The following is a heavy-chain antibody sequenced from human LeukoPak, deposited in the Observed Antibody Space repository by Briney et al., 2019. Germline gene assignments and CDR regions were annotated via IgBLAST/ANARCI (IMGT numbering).Heavy chain of an antibody. Sequence: PGGSLRLSCAASGFTFINAWMAWVRQAPGKGLEWVGRIKAKAHGGTIEYAGPVKGRFTISRDDSKNTLYLQMNSLKTEDTAVYYCTTDGVGVEGATYDNWGQGTLVSVSS. CDR2: IKAKAHGGTI. D-gene: IGHD1-26*01. CDR3: TTDGVGVEGATYDN. CDR1: GFTFINAW. V-gene: IGHV3-15*01. J-gene: IGHJ4*02.